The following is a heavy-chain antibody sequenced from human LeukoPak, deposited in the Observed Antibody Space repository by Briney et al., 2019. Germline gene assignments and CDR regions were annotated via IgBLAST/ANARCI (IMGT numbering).Heavy chain of an antibody. Sequence: SETPSLTCAVSGGSISSGGYSWSWIRQPPGKGLEWIGYIHHSGSTYYNPSLKSRVTISVDRSKNQFSLKLSSVTAADTAVYYCAISGWYTGPFDYWGQGTLVTVSS. D-gene: IGHD6-19*01. J-gene: IGHJ4*02. CDR2: IHHSGST. CDR1: GGSISSGGYS. V-gene: IGHV4-30-2*01. CDR3: AISGWYTGPFDY.